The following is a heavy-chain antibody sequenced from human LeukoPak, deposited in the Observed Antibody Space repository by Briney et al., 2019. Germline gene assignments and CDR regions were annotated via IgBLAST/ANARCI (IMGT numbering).Heavy chain of an antibody. CDR1: GGTFSSYA. D-gene: IGHD6-13*01. J-gene: IGHJ4*02. CDR3: ARGYSSSWYWGDY. Sequence: SMKVSCKASGGTFSSYAISWVRQAPGQGLEWMGRIIPILGIANYAQKFQGRVTITADKSTSTAYMELSSLRSEDTAVYYCARGYSSSWYWGDYWGQGTLVTVSS. CDR2: IIPILGIA. V-gene: IGHV1-69*04.